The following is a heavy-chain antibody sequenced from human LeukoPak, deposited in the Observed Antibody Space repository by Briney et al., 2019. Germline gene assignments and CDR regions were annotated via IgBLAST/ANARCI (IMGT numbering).Heavy chain of an antibody. V-gene: IGHV3-23*01. D-gene: IGHD3-22*01. J-gene: IGHJ4*02. CDR1: GFTFSNYA. CDR3: ATYYYDSSGYS. CDR2: ISVSDDST. Sequence: PGGSLRLSCAASGFTFSNYAMSWVRQAPGKGLEWVSSISVSDDSTYYADSVKGRFTISRDNSKNTLYLQMNSLRAEDTAVYYCATYYYDSSGYSWGQGTLVTVSS.